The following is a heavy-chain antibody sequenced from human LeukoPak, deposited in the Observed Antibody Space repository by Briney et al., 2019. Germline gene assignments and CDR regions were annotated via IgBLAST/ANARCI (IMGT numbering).Heavy chain of an antibody. V-gene: IGHV1-18*01. CDR2: ISAYNGNT. CDR3: ASQDSSGYPPMDV. J-gene: IGHJ6*03. CDR1: GYTFTSHG. D-gene: IGHD3-22*01. Sequence: GASVKVSCKASGYTFTSHGISWVRQAPGQGLEWMGWISAYNGNTNYAQKLQGRVTMTTDTSTSTAYMELRSLRSDDTAVYYCASQDSSGYPPMDVWGKGTTVTVSS.